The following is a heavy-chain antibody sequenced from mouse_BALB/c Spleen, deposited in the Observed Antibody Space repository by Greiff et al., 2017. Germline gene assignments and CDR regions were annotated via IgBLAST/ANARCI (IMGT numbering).Heavy chain of an antibody. V-gene: IGHV5-17*02. CDR1: GFTFSSFG. D-gene: IGHD2-1*01. J-gene: IGHJ4*01. CDR3: AREDYYCNYGGAMDY. CDR2: ISSGSSTI. Sequence: DVMLVESGGGLVQPGGSRKLSCAASGFTFSSFGMHWVRQAPEKGLEWVAYISSGSSTIYYADTVKGRFTISRDNPKNTLFLQMTSLRSEDTAMYYCAREDYYCNYGGAMDYWGQGTSVTVSS.